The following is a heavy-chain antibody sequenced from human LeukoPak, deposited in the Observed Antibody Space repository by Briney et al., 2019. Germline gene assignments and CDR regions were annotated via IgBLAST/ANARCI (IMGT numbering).Heavy chain of an antibody. D-gene: IGHD2-8*01. J-gene: IGHJ6*02. CDR3: ARGYCTNGVCYSLSTGMDV. CDR2: IYYSGST. V-gene: IGHV4-59*06. Sequence: KPSETLSLTCTVSGGSISSYYWSWIRQPPGKGLEWIGYIYYSGSTYYNPSLKSRVTISVDTSKNQFSLKLSSVTAADTAVYYCARGYCTNGVCYSLSTGMDVWGQGTTITVSS. CDR1: GGSISSYY.